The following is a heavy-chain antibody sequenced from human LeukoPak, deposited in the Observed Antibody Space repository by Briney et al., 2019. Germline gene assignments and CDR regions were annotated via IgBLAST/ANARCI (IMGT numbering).Heavy chain of an antibody. Sequence: SETLSLTCTVSGGSISSSSYYWGWIRQPPGKGLEWIGSIYYSGSTYYNPSLKSRVTISVDTSKNQFSLKLSSVTAADTAVYYCANTAEGYCSGGSCYGYYFDYWGQGTLVTVSS. CDR3: ANTAEGYCSGGSCYGYYFDY. CDR2: IYYSGST. CDR1: GGSISSSSYY. V-gene: IGHV4-39*07. J-gene: IGHJ4*02. D-gene: IGHD2-15*01.